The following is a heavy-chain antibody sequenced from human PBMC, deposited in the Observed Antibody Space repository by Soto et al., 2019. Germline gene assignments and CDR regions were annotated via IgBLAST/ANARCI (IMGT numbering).Heavy chain of an antibody. J-gene: IGHJ5*02. D-gene: IGHD2-2*01. CDR2: INAGNGNT. CDR3: GRVHTLAIVVVPAPRGGSAP. V-gene: IGHV1-3*01. Sequence: ASVKVSCKASGYTFTSYAMHWVRQAPGQRLEWMGWINAGNGNTKYSQKFQGRVTITRDTSASTAYMELSSLRSEDTAGYYCGRVHTLAIVVVPAPRGGSAPGGQGPLVPVSS. CDR1: GYTFTSYA.